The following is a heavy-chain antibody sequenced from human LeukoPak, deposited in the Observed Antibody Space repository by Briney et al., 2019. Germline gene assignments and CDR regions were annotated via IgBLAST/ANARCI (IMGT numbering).Heavy chain of an antibody. V-gene: IGHV1-8*03. Sequence: VASVKVSCKASGYTFTIYDINWVRQAPGQGLEWMGWMNPNSGNTGYAQKFQGRVTITRNTSISTAYMELSSLRSEDTAVYYCARGRERDWFDPWGQGTLVTVSS. CDR3: ARGRERDWFDP. CDR1: GYTFTIYD. J-gene: IGHJ5*02. CDR2: MNPNSGNT. D-gene: IGHD1-1*01.